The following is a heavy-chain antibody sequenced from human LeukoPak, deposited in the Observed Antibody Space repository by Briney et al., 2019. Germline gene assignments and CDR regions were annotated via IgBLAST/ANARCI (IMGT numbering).Heavy chain of an antibody. V-gene: IGHV3-7*01. CDR3: ARLLAYGGGGEAFDY. CDR1: GFTFSTYW. CDR2: INHDGSEK. Sequence: GGSLRLSCAASGFTFSTYWMTWVRQAPGKGLEWVANINHDGSEKYYVDSVRGRFTISRDNAKNSLYLQMNSLRAEDTALYYCARLLAYGGGGEAFDYWGQGSLVTVSS. D-gene: IGHD2-8*01. J-gene: IGHJ4*02.